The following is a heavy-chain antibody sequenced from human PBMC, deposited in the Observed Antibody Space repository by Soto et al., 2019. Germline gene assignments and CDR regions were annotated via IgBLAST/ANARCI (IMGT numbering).Heavy chain of an antibody. J-gene: IGHJ4*02. Sequence: EVQLVESGGGLVQPGGSLRLSCAASGFTFSSYAMYWVRQAPGKGLEYVSAISGSGDSIYYAHFVKGRFTISRDNSKNTLYLQMGSLRAEDMAVYYCARRGYGLYFDYWGQGTLVTVSS. CDR3: ARRGYGLYFDY. D-gene: IGHD3-10*01. V-gene: IGHV3-64*01. CDR2: ISGSGDSI. CDR1: GFTFSSYA.